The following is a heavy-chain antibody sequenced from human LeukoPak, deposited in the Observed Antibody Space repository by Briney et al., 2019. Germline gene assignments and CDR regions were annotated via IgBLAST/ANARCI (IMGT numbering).Heavy chain of an antibody. CDR2: ISSSSSYI. Sequence: GGSLKLSCAASGFTFSGSAMHWVRQAPGKGLEWVSSISSSSSYIYYADSLKGRFTISRDNAKKSVYLQMNSLRAEDTAVYYCARGALDAATPFDSWGQGTLVTVSS. V-gene: IGHV3-21*01. CDR3: ARGALDAATPFDS. D-gene: IGHD2-15*01. J-gene: IGHJ5*01. CDR1: GFTFSGSA.